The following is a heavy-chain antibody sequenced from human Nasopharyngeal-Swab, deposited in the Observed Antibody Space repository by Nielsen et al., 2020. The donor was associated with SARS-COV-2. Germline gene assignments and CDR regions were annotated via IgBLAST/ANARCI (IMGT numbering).Heavy chain of an antibody. J-gene: IGHJ4*02. CDR1: GFTFNLYA. CDR3: ARDRSGETGTVGAD. Sequence: GESLKISCSASGFTFNLYAMHWVRQAPGKGLVWVSRIRGDGSDPSYADSVKGRFTISKDNAKNTMYLQMNSLRADDTAMYFCARDRSGETGTVGADWGQGTLVTVSS. V-gene: IGHV3-74*01. CDR2: IRGDGSDP. D-gene: IGHD1-7*01.